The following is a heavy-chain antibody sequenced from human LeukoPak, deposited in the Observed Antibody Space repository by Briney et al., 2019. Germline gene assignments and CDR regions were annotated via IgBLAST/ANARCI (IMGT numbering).Heavy chain of an antibody. D-gene: IGHD2-2*02. J-gene: IGHJ4*02. CDR2: ISGSGGST. Sequence: GGSLRLSCAASGFTFSSYAMSWVRQAPGKGLEWVSAISGSGGSTYYADSVKGRFTISRDNSKNTLYLQMNSLRAEDTAVYYCAKDRAQLLYHYHFDYWGQGTLVTVSS. V-gene: IGHV3-23*01. CDR3: AKDRAQLLYHYHFDY. CDR1: GFTFSSYA.